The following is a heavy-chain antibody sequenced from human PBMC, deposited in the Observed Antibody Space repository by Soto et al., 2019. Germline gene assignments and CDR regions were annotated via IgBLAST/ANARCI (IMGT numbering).Heavy chain of an antibody. D-gene: IGHD3-10*01. CDR3: ARGTMVRGVINYFDY. V-gene: IGHV1-18*04. J-gene: IGHJ4*02. Sequence: GASVKVSCKASGYTFTSYGISWVRQAPGQGLEWMGWISAYNGNTNYAQKLQGRVTMTTDTSTSTAYMELRSLRSDDTAVYYCARGTMVRGVINYFDYWGQGXLVTVYS. CDR2: ISAYNGNT. CDR1: GYTFTSYG.